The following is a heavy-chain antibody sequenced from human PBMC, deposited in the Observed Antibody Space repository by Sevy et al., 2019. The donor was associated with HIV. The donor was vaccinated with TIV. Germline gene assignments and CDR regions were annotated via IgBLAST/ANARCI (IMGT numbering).Heavy chain of an antibody. CDR1: GFTFSSYA. J-gene: IGHJ4*02. V-gene: IGHV3-23*01. CDR3: AKDGDIVVVVAATNFDY. CDR2: ISGSGGST. D-gene: IGHD2-15*01. Sequence: GGSLRLSCAASGFTFSSYAMSRVRQAPGKGLEWVSAISGSGGSTYYADSVKGRFTISRDNSKNTLYLQMNSLRAEDTAVYYCAKDGDIVVVVAATNFDYWGQGTLVTVSS.